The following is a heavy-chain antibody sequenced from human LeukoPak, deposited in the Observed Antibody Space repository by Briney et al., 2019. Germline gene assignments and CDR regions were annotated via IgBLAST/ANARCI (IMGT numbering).Heavy chain of an antibody. CDR2: ISSSSSYI. CDR3: ARDQSGSGWYLYWFDP. V-gene: IGHV3-21*01. J-gene: IGHJ5*02. Sequence: PGGSLRLSCAASGFTFSSYSMNWVRQAPGKGLEWVSSISSSSSYIYYADSVKGRFTISRDNAKNSLYLQMNSLRAEDTAVYYCARDQSGSGWYLYWFDPWGQGTLVAVSS. D-gene: IGHD6-19*01. CDR1: GFTFSSYS.